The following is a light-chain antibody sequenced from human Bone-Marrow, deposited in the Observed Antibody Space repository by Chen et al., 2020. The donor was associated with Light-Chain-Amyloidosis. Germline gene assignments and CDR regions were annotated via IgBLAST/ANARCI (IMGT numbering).Light chain of an antibody. CDR3: CSYAGSSTYVV. CDR1: SSDVGGYNY. CDR2: DVS. J-gene: IGLJ2*01. V-gene: IGLV2-11*01. Sequence: QSALTHPRSVSGSPGQSVTISCTGNSSDVGGYNYVSWYQQHPGTAPKLMIYDVSKRPSGVPDRFSGSKSGNKASLTISGLQAEDEADYYCCSYAGSSTYVVFGGGTKLTVL.